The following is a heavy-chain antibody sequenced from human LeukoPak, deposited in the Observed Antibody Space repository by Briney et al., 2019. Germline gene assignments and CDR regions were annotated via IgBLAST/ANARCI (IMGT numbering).Heavy chain of an antibody. CDR3: ARGRNNIVVVPAAISSWFDP. J-gene: IGHJ5*02. CDR2: IYYSGST. Sequence: SQTLSLTCTVSGGSISSGSYYWSWIRQPPGKGLEWIGYIYYSGSTDYNPSLKSRVTISVDTSKNQFSLKLSSVTAADTAVYYCARGRNNIVVVPAAISSWFDPWGQGTLVTVSS. CDR1: GGSISSGSYY. D-gene: IGHD2-2*01. V-gene: IGHV4-61*01.